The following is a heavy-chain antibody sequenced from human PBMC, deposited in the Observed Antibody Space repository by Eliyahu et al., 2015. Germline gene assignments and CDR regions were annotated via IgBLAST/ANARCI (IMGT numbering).Heavy chain of an antibody. CDR2: MNPNXGNT. D-gene: IGHD4-17*01. CDR1: GXTFTSYD. Sequence: QVQLVQSGAEVKKPGASVKVXCKAXGXTFTSYDXNWVRQAAGQGLXWMGWMNPNXGNTGYAQKFQGRVTMTRDTSISTAYMELSSLRSEDTAIYYCARDPVSDYGDPNWFDPWGQGTLVTVSS. V-gene: IGHV1-8*01. CDR3: ARDPVSDYGDPNWFDP. J-gene: IGHJ5*02.